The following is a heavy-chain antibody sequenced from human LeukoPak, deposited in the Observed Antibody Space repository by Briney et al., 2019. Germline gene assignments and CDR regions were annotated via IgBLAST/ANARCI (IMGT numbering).Heavy chain of an antibody. Sequence: GESLKTSCKGSGYSFTSNWIGLVRQMPGKGLEWIGIIYPADSDIRYSPSFQGQVTISADKSINTAYLQWSSLKASDTAMYYCARLVGTTLYFDYWGQGTLVTVSS. D-gene: IGHD1-26*01. CDR2: IYPADSDI. CDR1: GYSFTSNW. J-gene: IGHJ4*02. V-gene: IGHV5-51*01. CDR3: ARLVGTTLYFDY.